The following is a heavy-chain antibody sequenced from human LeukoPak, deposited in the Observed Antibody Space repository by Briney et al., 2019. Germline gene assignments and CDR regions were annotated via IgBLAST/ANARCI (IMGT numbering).Heavy chain of an antibody. V-gene: IGHV4-39*07. Sequence: SETLSLTCTVSGGSISSSSYYWVWIRQPPGKGLEWIGSIYYSGSTYYNPSLKSRVTISVDSSKNQFSLKLSSVTAADTAVYYCARGGDTGQYSVWGQGTLVTVSS. D-gene: IGHD2-21*01. J-gene: IGHJ4*02. CDR2: IYYSGST. CDR3: ARGGDTGQYSV. CDR1: GGSISSSSYY.